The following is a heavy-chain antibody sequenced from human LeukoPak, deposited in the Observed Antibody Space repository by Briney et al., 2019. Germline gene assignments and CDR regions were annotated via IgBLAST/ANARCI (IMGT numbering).Heavy chain of an antibody. V-gene: IGHV3-48*03. J-gene: IGHJ5*02. CDR3: ARGDPHADL. CDR1: GFDLNTYE. Sequence: GGSLRLSCAASGFDLNTYEMNWVRQAPGKGLEWIANITISGHTKNYADSVKGRFTISRDNAGTSLYLQMNSLRVEDTGVYYCARGDPHADLWGQGTLVTVSS. CDR2: ITISGHTK.